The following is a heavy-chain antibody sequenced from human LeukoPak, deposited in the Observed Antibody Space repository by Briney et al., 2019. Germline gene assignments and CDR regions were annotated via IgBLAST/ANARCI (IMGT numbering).Heavy chain of an antibody. D-gene: IGHD2-8*01. V-gene: IGHV1-2*06. CDR2: IYPNSGGT. CDR3: ARDPHCTNGICYSLPYYDY. J-gene: IGHJ4*02. CDR1: GYSFTGYY. Sequence: ASVTVSCKASGYSFTGYYIHWVRQAPGQGLQWMGRIYPNSGGTNYAQKFQDRVTMTRDTSISTAYMQLSRLRSDDTAVYYCARDPHCTNGICYSLPYYDYWGQGTLVTVSS.